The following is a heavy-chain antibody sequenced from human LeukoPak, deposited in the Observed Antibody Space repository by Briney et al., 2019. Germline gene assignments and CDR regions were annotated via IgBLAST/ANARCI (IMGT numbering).Heavy chain of an antibody. CDR1: GGSISSHY. Sequence: SETLSLTCTVSGGSISSHYWSWIRQPPGKGLEWIGYIYYSGSTNYNPSLKSRVTISVDTSKNQFSLKLSSVTAADTAVYYCARGRYNWNFIGYYYYMDVWAKGPRSPSP. CDR2: IYYSGST. V-gene: IGHV4-59*11. J-gene: IGHJ6*03. D-gene: IGHD1-7*01. CDR3: ARGRYNWNFIGYYYYMDV.